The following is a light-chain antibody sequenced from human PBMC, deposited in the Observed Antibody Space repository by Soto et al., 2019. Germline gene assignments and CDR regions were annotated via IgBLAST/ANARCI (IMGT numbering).Light chain of an antibody. V-gene: IGLV1-40*01. Sequence: QSVLTQPPSVSGAPGQRVTISCTGSRANIGAGYDVHWYQQLPGTAPKLLIYGNSNRPSGVPDRFSGSKSGTSASLAITGLQAADEADYYCQSYDGSLSGSVFGGGTTLTVL. CDR2: GNS. CDR3: QSYDGSLSGSV. J-gene: IGLJ2*01. CDR1: RANIGAGYD.